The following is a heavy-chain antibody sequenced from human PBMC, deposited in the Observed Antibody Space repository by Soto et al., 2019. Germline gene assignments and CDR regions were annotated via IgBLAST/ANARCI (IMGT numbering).Heavy chain of an antibody. CDR1: GYTFTSYA. CDR3: ARDPSYYGMDV. CDR2: INAGNGNT. V-gene: IGHV1-3*05. J-gene: IGHJ6*02. Sequence: QVQLVQSGAEEKKPGASVKVSCKASGYTFTSYALHWVRQAPGQRLEWMGWINAGNGNTKYSQKFQGRVTITWDTSASTAYMELSSLRSEDTAVYYCARDPSYYGMDVWGQGTTVTVSS.